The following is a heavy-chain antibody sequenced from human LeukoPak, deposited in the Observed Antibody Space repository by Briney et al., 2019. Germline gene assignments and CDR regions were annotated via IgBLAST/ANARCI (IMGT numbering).Heavy chain of an antibody. V-gene: IGHV4-39*01. J-gene: IGHJ4*02. Sequence: SETLSLTCTVSGGSISSGSYYWVWIRQPPGKGLEWIGSIYYSGSTYYDPSLKSRVAISVDTSKNQFSLKLSSVTAADTAVYYCARLRPHYSNYDLGYFDYWGQGTLVTVSS. CDR3: ARLRPHYSNYDLGYFDY. CDR1: GGSISSGSYY. D-gene: IGHD4-11*01. CDR2: IYYSGST.